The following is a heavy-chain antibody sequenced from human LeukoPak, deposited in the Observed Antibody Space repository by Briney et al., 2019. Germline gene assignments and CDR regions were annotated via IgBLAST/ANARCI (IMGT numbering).Heavy chain of an antibody. D-gene: IGHD3-10*01. CDR3: ARGFPPAH. V-gene: IGHV3-53*01. Sequence: GGSLRLSCAASGFTVSSYEMNWVRQAPGKGLEWVSILYAGGTTSYTDSVKGRFTISRDSSKNTLYLQMKSLRAEDTAVYYCARGFPPAHWGQGTLVTVSS. CDR2: LYAGGTT. CDR1: GFTVSSYE. J-gene: IGHJ4*02.